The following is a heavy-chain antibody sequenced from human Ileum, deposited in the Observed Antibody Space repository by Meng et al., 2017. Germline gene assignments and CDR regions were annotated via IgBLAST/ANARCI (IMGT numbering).Heavy chain of an antibody. Sequence: QVNLKQPGQTLLKPSQTLSLTCAVSGGSVARNIAAWNWIRQSPLRGLEWLGRTYYRSKWYSEYAVSVKSRISITPDTSKNQFSLQMNSVTPEDTAVYYCASGSGSLDYWGPGTLVTVSS. V-gene: IGHV6-1*01. J-gene: IGHJ4*02. CDR1: GGSVARNIAA. CDR3: ASGSGSLDY. CDR2: TYYRSKWYS. D-gene: IGHD3-3*01.